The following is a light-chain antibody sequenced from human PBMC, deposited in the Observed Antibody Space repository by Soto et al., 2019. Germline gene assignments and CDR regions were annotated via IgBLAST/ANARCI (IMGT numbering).Light chain of an antibody. Sequence: DIVLKLSPGTLSLSPWERATLSCMASQSVSSNLAWYQQKPGQAPRLLIYGASTRATGIPARFSGSGSGTEFTLTISSLQSEDFALYFCQQYNNWPPWTFGQGTKVDIK. CDR3: QQYNNWPPWT. CDR1: QSVSSN. J-gene: IGKJ1*01. CDR2: GAS. V-gene: IGKV3-15*01.